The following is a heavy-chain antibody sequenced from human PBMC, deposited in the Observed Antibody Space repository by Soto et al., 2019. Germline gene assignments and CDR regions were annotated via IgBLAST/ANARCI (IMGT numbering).Heavy chain of an antibody. CDR3: AREHQFGDFDY. CDR2: ISSSSSYI. D-gene: IGHD3-10*01. V-gene: IGHV3-21*01. Sequence: EVQLVESGGGLGKPGGALRLSCAASGFTFRSYSMNWVRQAPGKGLEWVSSISSSSSYIYYADSVKGRFTISRDNAKNSLYLQMNSLRAEDTAVYYCAREHQFGDFDYWGQGTLVTVSS. CDR1: GFTFRSYS. J-gene: IGHJ4*02.